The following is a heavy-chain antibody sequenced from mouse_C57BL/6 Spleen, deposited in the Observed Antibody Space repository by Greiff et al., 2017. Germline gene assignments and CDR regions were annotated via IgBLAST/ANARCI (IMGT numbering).Heavy chain of an antibody. CDR1: CSTFPSYW. CDR3: ASMVTTGAMDY. D-gene: IGHD2-2*01. CDR2: LDPSDSYT. Sequence: QVQLQQPGAELVMPGASVQLSCKASCSTFPSYWLHWVNQRPGQGLEWIGELDPSDSYTNYNQKFQGKSTLTVDKSSSTAYMQLSSLTSEDSAVYYCASMVTTGAMDYWGQGTSVTVSS. V-gene: IGHV1-69*01. J-gene: IGHJ4*01.